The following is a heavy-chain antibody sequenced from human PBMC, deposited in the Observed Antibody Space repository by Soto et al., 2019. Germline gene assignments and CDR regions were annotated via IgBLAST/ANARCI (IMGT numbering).Heavy chain of an antibody. D-gene: IGHD5-12*01. CDR2: IYYSGST. J-gene: IGHJ5*02. CDR1: GGSISSSSYY. V-gene: IGHV4-39*07. CDR3: ARYRDGYGHNWFDP. Sequence: SETLSLTCTVSGGSISSSSYYWGWIRQPPGKGLEWIGSIYYSGSTYYNPSLKSRVTISVDTSKNQFSLKLSSVTAADTAVYYCARYRDGYGHNWFDPWGQGTLVTVSS.